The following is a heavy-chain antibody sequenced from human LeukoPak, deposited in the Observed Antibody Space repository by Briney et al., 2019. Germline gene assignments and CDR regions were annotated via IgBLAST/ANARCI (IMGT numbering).Heavy chain of an antibody. J-gene: IGHJ5*02. CDR1: GFTFSSYG. V-gene: IGHV3-33*01. D-gene: IGHD6-19*01. CDR2: IWYDGSNK. CDR3: TRGREAVAGTFDP. Sequence: GGSLRLSCAASGFTFSSYGMHWVRQAPDKGLEWVATIWYDGSNKYYADSVKGRFTISRDNSKNTVFLQMSSLRAEDTAVYYCTRGREAVAGTFDPWGQGTLVTVSS.